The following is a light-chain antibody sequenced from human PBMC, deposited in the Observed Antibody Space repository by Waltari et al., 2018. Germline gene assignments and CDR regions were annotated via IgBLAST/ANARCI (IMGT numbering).Light chain of an antibody. CDR1: SPNIGAGFA. CDR3: QSFDSSLAFSEVV. CDR2: GDI. V-gene: IGLV1-40*01. J-gene: IGLJ3*02. Sequence: QPVLTQPPSVSGAPGQTVTISCTGSSPNIGAGFAVHWYQQLPGRAPKLLIYGDINRPSGVPDRFSGSKSGTSASLAITGLQAEDEADYYCQSFDSSLAFSEVVFGGGTKLTVL.